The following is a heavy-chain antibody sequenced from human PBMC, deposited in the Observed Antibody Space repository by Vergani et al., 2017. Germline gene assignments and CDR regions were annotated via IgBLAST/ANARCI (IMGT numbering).Heavy chain of an antibody. Sequence: QVQLQQWGAGLLKPSETLSLTCAVYGGSFSGYYWSWIRQPPGKGLEWIGEINHSGSTNYNPSLKSRVTISVDTSKNQFSLKLSSVTAADTAVYYCARAKYTAMVDYGMDVWGQGTTVTVSS. V-gene: IGHV4-34*01. CDR2: INHSGST. CDR3: ARAKYTAMVDYGMDV. D-gene: IGHD5-18*01. J-gene: IGHJ6*02. CDR1: GGSFSGYY.